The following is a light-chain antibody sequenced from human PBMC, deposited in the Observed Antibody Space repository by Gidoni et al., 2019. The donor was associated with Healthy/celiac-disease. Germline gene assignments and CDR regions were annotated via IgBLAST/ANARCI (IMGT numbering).Light chain of an antibody. CDR3: QQYNSYPWT. V-gene: IGKV1-5*03. Sequence: DIQMTQSPSTLSASVGDRVTITCRASQSLSSWLAWYQQKPGKAPKLLIYKASSLESGVPSRFSGSGSGKEFTLTISSLQHDDFETYDCQQYNSYPWTFGQGTKVEIK. J-gene: IGKJ1*01. CDR2: KAS. CDR1: QSLSSW.